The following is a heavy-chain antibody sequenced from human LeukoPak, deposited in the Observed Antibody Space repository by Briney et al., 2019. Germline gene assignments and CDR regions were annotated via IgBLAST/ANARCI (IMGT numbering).Heavy chain of an antibody. CDR3: ARTRYYYNSRSYGAPYYFDY. V-gene: IGHV4-39*01. D-gene: IGHD3-10*01. Sequence: PSETLSLTCAVSGGSISSNSYYWGWIRQPPGKGLEWIGRIYYSGSTYYNPSLKSRATISVDTSKNQFSLKLSSVYAADTAVYYCARTRYYYNSRSYGAPYYFDYWGQGNLVTVSS. CDR2: IYYSGST. J-gene: IGHJ4*02. CDR1: GGSISSNSYY.